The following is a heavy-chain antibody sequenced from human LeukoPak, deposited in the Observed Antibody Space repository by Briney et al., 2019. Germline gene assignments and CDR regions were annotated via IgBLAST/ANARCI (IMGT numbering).Heavy chain of an antibody. CDR3: ASDLMLPD. Sequence: GGSLRLSCAASGFTFSTYSMNWVRQAPGKGLEWISYISGSSGTIYYADSVKGRFTISRDNAKKSLFLQMNSLRAEDMAVYYCASDLMLPDWGQGTLVTVSS. J-gene: IGHJ4*02. CDR1: GFTFSTYS. V-gene: IGHV3-48*01. CDR2: ISGSSGTI. D-gene: IGHD3-10*02.